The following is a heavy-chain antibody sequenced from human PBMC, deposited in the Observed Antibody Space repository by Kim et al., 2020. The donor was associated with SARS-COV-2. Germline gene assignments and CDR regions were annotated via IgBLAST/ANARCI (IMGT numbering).Heavy chain of an antibody. D-gene: IGHD1-1*01. J-gene: IGHJ4*02. V-gene: IGHV3-30*18. CDR1: GFSFSKHG. CDR3: AKGSVPNWYAGYFDF. CDR2: MSYDGGSI. Sequence: GGSLRLSCVASGFSFSKHGMHWLRQVPGKGLVWVAVMSYDGGSIPYADSVKGRFTISRDNAKNTLYLQMNNLRAEDTAVYYCAKGSVPNWYAGYFDFWGQGTLVTVSS.